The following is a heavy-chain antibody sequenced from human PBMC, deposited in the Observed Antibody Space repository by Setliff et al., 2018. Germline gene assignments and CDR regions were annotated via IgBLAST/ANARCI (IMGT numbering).Heavy chain of an antibody. D-gene: IGHD3-3*01. CDR3: ARERYFWSGYHN. CDR2: IYSGGST. Sequence: HPGGSLRLSCAASGFTVSSNYMSWVRQAPGKGLEWVSVIYSGGSTYYADSVKGRFTISRDNSKNTLYLQMNGLRAEDTAVYYCARERYFWSGYHNWGQGTLVTSPQ. V-gene: IGHV3-66*01. J-gene: IGHJ4*02. CDR1: GFTVSSNY.